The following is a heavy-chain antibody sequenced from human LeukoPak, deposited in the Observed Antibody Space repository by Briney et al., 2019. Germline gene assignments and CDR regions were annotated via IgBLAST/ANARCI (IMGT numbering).Heavy chain of an antibody. D-gene: IGHD3-9*01. CDR1: GYTFTGYY. J-gene: IGHJ3*02. V-gene: IGHV1-2*04. CDR2: ISPNSGGT. Sequence: ASVKVSCKASGYTFTGYYMHWVRQAPGQGLEWMGWISPNSGGTNYAQKFQGWVTMTRDTSISTAYMELSRLRSDDTAVYYCARGRYYDILTGPIGPAFDIWGQGTMVTVSS. CDR3: ARGRYYDILTGPIGPAFDI.